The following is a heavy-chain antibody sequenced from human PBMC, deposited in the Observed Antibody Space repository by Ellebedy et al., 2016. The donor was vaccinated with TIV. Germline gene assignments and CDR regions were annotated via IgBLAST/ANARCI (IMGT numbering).Heavy chain of an antibody. CDR1: GFTFDNFA. Sequence: GESLKISCATSGFTFDNFAMRWFRQAPGKGLEWVSAITGSGDRTFYEDSVKGRFTISRDNSKNTLYLRMDSLRVEDTAIYYCEDDPWGVGPAFDIWGQGTMVTVSS. CDR3: EDDPWGVGPAFDI. D-gene: IGHD1-26*01. V-gene: IGHV3-23*01. CDR2: ITGSGDRT. J-gene: IGHJ3*02.